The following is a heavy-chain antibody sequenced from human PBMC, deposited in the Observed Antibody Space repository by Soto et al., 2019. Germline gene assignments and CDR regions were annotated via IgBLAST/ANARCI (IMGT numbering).Heavy chain of an antibody. D-gene: IGHD6-19*01. Sequence: GGSLRLSFAVSGLSFSAHDMTWVRQTPGKGREWVSTIDNGGTTFYADSVKGRFTISRDNSKNTLYLQMNGLKVEDTAVYYCARERVGGHHWFDPWGQGALVTVSS. CDR1: GLSFSAHD. CDR3: ARERVGGHHWFDP. CDR2: IDNGGTT. J-gene: IGHJ5*01. V-gene: IGHV3-23*01.